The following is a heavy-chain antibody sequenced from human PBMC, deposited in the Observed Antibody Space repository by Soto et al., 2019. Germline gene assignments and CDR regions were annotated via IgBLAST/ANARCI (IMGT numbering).Heavy chain of an antibody. CDR2: IYYSGST. D-gene: IGHD6-25*01. CDR1: GGSISSGGYY. J-gene: IGHJ5*02. Sequence: PSETLSLTCTVSGGSISSGGYYWSWIRQHPGKGLEWIGYIYYSGSTYYNPSLKSRVTISVDTSKNQFSLKLSSVTAADTAVYYCARVYSSGGWFDPWGQGTLVTVS. V-gene: IGHV4-31*03. CDR3: ARVYSSGGWFDP.